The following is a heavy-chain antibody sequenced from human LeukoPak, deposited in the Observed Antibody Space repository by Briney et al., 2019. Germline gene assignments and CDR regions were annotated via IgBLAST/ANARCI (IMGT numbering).Heavy chain of an antibody. J-gene: IGHJ4*02. CDR2: IYYSGST. Sequence: SDTLSLTCTVSGGSISSYYRSWIRQPPGKGLEWIGYIYYSGSTNYNPSLKSRVTISVDTSKNQFSLKLSSVTAADTAVYYCARGVIAALPYWGQGTLATVSS. CDR3: ARGVIAALPY. D-gene: IGHD6-6*01. V-gene: IGHV4-59*07. CDR1: GGSISSYY.